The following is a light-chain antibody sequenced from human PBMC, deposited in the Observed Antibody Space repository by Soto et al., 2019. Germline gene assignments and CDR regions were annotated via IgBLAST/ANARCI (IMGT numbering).Light chain of an antibody. CDR2: KND. V-gene: IGLV6-57*04. J-gene: IGLJ2*01. Sequence: NLMLTQPHSVSESPGKMVTISCTRSSGSIASNHVQWYQQRPGSAPTTVIYKNDQRPSGVPDRFSGSIDSSSNSASLPISGLKTEDEADYYCQSYDDNSVVFGGGTKVTVL. CDR3: QSYDDNSVV. CDR1: SGSIASNH.